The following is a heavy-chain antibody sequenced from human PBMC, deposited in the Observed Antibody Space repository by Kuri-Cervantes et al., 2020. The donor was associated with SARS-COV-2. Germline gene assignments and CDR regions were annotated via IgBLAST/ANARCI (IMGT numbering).Heavy chain of an antibody. J-gene: IGHJ6*02. V-gene: IGHV3-48*01. CDR2: ISSSSSTI. CDR3: ARGGSDYYYYYGMDV. CDR1: GFTFSSYS. Sequence: GESLNISCAASGFTFSSYSMNWVRQAPGKGLEWVSYISSSSSTIYYADSVKGRFTISRDNAKNSLYLQMNSLRAEDTAVYYCARGGSDYYYYYGMDVWGQGTTVTVSS. D-gene: IGHD1-26*01.